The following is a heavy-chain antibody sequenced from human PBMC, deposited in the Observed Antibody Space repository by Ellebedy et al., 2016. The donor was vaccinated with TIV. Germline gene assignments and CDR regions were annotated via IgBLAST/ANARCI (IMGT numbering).Heavy chain of an antibody. J-gene: IGHJ4*02. Sequence: PGGSLRLSCAASGFTFSDHYMDWVRQAPGKGLEWIGRIRDKANTYRTEYAASVKGRFTIPRDDSKNSLYLQMNSLRTEDTAVYYCARSGSYLPFDYWGQGTLVTVSS. CDR1: GFTFSDHY. CDR3: ARSGSYLPFDY. D-gene: IGHD1-26*01. V-gene: IGHV3-72*01. CDR2: IRDKANTYRT.